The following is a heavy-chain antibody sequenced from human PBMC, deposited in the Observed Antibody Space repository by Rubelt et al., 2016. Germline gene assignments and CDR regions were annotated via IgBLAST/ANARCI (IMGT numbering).Heavy chain of an antibody. CDR2: INAGNGNT. V-gene: IGHV1-3*01. Sequence: QVQLVQSGAEVKKPGASVKVSCKASGYTFTSYAMHWVRQAPGQRLEWMGWINAGNGNTKYSQKFQGRVTITRATSGRTAYMGLSSLRSEDTAVYYCAKHYYGSGSDDAFDIWGQGTMVTVSS. J-gene: IGHJ3*02. D-gene: IGHD3-10*01. CDR3: AKHYYGSGSDDAFDI. CDR1: GYTFTSYA.